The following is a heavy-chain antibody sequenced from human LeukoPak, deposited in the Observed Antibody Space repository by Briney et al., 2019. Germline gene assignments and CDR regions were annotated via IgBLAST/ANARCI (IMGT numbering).Heavy chain of an antibody. CDR1: GFTFDDYA. V-gene: IGHV3-9*01. J-gene: IGHJ4*02. CDR2: ISWNSGSI. Sequence: GGSLRLSCAASGFTFDDYAMHWVRQAPGKGLEWVSGISWNSGSIGYADSVKGRFTISRDNAKNSLYLQMNSLRAEDTALYYCAKGPPPYSSSWYYFDYWGQGTLVTVSS. CDR3: AKGPPPYSSSWYYFDY. D-gene: IGHD6-13*01.